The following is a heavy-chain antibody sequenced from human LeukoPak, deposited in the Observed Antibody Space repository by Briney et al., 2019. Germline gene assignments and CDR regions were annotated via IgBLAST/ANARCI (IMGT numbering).Heavy chain of an antibody. CDR1: GYTFTSYD. D-gene: IGHD1-14*01. J-gene: IGHJ4*02. V-gene: IGHV1-69*13. Sequence: SVKVSCKASGYTFTSYDISWVRQAPGQGLEWMGGIIPIFGTANYAQKFQGRVTITADESTSTAYMELSSLRSEDTAVYYCARDPGQGIDYWGQGTLVTVSS. CDR2: IIPIFGTA. CDR3: ARDPGQGIDY.